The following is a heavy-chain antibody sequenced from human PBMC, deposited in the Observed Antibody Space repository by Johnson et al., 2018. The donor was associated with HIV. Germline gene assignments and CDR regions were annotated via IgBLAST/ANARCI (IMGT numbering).Heavy chain of an antibody. J-gene: IGHJ3*02. CDR2: IRYDGSNK. V-gene: IGHV3-30*02. Sequence: QVLLVESGGGVVQPGGSLRLSCAASGFTFSSYGMHWVRQAPGKGLEWVAFIRYDGSNKYYADSVKGRFTISRDNSKNTLYLQMNSRRAGDTAGYYCARSDYDSSGYYAFDIWGQGTMVTVSS. D-gene: IGHD3-22*01. CDR3: ARSDYDSSGYYAFDI. CDR1: GFTFSSYG.